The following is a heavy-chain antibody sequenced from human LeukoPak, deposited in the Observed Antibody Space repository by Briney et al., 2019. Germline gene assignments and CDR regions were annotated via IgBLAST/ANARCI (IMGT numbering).Heavy chain of an antibody. Sequence: GRSLRLSCAGSGFSFGDYALHWVRQGPGKGLEWVSGITWNNDSVGYADSVKGRFTISRDNAKNSLYLQVNSLRVEDTALYYCAKDISWRLDYYDSSGYIYWGQGTLVTVSS. CDR3: AKDISWRLDYYDSSGYIY. CDR2: ITWNNDSV. J-gene: IGHJ4*02. D-gene: IGHD3-22*01. CDR1: GFSFGDYA. V-gene: IGHV3-9*01.